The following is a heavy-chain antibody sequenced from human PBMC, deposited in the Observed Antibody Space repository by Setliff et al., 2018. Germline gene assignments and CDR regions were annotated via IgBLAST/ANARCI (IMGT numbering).Heavy chain of an antibody. CDR3: VRDRTAYSYGLDV. CDR2: VYSSVYSSGIT. Sequence: SETLSLTCTVSGGSMSSGPNYWSWIRQPAGRGLEWVGRVYSSVYSSGITSYNPSLKTRVTMSVDPSKNQFALNLRSVTAADTAVYYCVRDRTAYSYGLDVWAQGTTVTVSS. D-gene: IGHD5-18*01. CDR1: GGSMSSGPNY. J-gene: IGHJ6*02. V-gene: IGHV4-61*02.